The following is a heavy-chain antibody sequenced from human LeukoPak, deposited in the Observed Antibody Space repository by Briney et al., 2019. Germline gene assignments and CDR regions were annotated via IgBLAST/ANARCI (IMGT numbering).Heavy chain of an antibody. D-gene: IGHD1-1*01. CDR1: GGSFSGYY. CDR2: INHSGST. CDR3: ARECGATGGGSIDAFDI. J-gene: IGHJ3*02. Sequence: RASETLSLTGAVYGGSFSGYYWSWIREPPGKGLEWIGEINHSGSTNYNPSLKSRVTISVDTSKNQFSLKLSSVTAADTAVYYCARECGATGGGSIDAFDIWGQGTMVTVSS. V-gene: IGHV4-34*01.